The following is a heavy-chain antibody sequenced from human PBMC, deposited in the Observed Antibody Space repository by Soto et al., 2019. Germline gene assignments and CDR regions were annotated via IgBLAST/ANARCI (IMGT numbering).Heavy chain of an antibody. V-gene: IGHV3-30-3*01. Sequence: QVHLVESGGGVVQPGRSLGLSCAASGFTFSDHAMHWVRQAPGKGLEWVGLISFDGTNIYYADSLKGRFTISRDNSKNTLFLQRNSLKSDDTAVYYCARDPGVGYCSGGSCYVPDFWGQGTLVTVSS. J-gene: IGHJ4*02. CDR1: GFTFSDHA. CDR3: ARDPGVGYCSGGSCYVPDF. D-gene: IGHD2-15*01. CDR2: ISFDGTNI.